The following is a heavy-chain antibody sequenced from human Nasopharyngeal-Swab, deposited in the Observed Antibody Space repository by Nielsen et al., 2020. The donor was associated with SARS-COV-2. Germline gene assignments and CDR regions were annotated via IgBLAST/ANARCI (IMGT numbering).Heavy chain of an antibody. Sequence: ASVKVSCKASGYTFTSHGISWVRQAPGQGLEWMGWISAYNGNTNYAQKLQGRVTMTTDTSTSTAYMELRSLRSDDTAVYYCARDLYDYYDSSGANWFDPWGQGTLVTVSS. V-gene: IGHV1-18*01. J-gene: IGHJ5*02. D-gene: IGHD3-22*01. CDR3: ARDLYDYYDSSGANWFDP. CDR1: GYTFTSHG. CDR2: ISAYNGNT.